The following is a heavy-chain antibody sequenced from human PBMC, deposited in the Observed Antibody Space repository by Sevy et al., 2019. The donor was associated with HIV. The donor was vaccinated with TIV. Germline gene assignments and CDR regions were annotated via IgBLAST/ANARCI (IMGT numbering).Heavy chain of an antibody. D-gene: IGHD3-10*01. Sequence: GGSLRLSCAASGFTFNRYSMHWVRQAPGKGLERVALISYDGSNKYYADSVRGRFAISRDNSKNTLYLQMNSLRPEDTAIYYCAREGQLWFVYYFDNWGQGTLVTVSS. V-gene: IGHV3-30*09. CDR2: ISYDGSNK. CDR3: AREGQLWFVYYFDN. CDR1: GFTFNRYS. J-gene: IGHJ4*02.